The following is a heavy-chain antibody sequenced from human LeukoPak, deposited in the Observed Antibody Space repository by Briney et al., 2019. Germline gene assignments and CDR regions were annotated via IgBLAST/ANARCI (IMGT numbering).Heavy chain of an antibody. Sequence: PSETLSLTCSVSGGPISSSPYYWGWTRQSPGKGLEWIGNIYYSGSTHYNPSLKSRLTISVDTSKNLFSLKLTSVTAADTAIYYCARQWYSSGWYGDWGQGILVTVSS. D-gene: IGHD6-19*01. CDR2: IYYSGST. CDR1: GGPISSSPYY. V-gene: IGHV4-39*01. J-gene: IGHJ4*02. CDR3: ARQWYSSGWYGD.